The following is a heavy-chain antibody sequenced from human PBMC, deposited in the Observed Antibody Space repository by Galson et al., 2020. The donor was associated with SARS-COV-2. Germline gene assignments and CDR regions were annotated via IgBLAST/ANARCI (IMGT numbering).Heavy chain of an antibody. J-gene: IGHJ4*02. CDR1: GASISRGGYY. CDR2: IYYSGTT. D-gene: IGHD6-13*01. V-gene: IGHV4-31*03. Sequence: SQTLSLTCTVSGASISRGGYYWSWIRQHPGKGLEWIGYIYYSGTTYYNPSLKSRAAISVDTSMNQFSLRLNSVTAADTAVYYCARDNAAGNTDYWGQGTLVTVSS. CDR3: ARDNAAGNTDY.